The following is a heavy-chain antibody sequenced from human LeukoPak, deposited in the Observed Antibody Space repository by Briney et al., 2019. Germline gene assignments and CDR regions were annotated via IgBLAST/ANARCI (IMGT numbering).Heavy chain of an antibody. J-gene: IGHJ1*01. V-gene: IGHV4-39*01. Sequence: SETLSLTCTVSGGSMCSSRYYWGWIRQPPGKGLEWIGSMYYTGSTYYNPSVKSRITISADTSKNQFSLELTSVTATDTAVYYCARHYGPWGQGTLVTVSS. D-gene: IGHD3-10*01. CDR3: ARHYGP. CDR2: MYYTGST. CDR1: GGSMCSSRYY.